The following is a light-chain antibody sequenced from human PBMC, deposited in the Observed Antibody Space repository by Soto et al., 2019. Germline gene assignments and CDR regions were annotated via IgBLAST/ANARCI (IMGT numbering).Light chain of an antibody. J-gene: IGKJ1*01. CDR1: QSISSW. V-gene: IGKV1-5*01. CDR2: DAS. CDR3: QQYNSHLTWT. Sequence: DIQMTQSPSTLSASVGDRVTITCRASQSISSWLAWYQQKPGKAPKLLIYDASSLESGVPSRFSGSGSGTEFTLTIISLQPDDFATYYCQQYNSHLTWTFGQGTKVEIK.